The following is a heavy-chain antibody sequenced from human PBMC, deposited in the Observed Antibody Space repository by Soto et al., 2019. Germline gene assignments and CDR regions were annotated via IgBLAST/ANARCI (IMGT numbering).Heavy chain of an antibody. CDR1: GGSISSGDYS. Sequence: QLQLQESGSGLVKPSQTLSLTCAVSGGSISSGDYSWSWIRQPPGKGLEWIGYIYHIGSTYYNPSRKGRVARSVDRSKNQFSLKLSSVTAGDTAEYYCAGEGGGSGYYAHFDSWGQGTLVTVSS. CDR2: IYHIGST. J-gene: IGHJ4*02. CDR3: AGEGGGSGYYAHFDS. V-gene: IGHV4-30-2*01. D-gene: IGHD3-22*01.